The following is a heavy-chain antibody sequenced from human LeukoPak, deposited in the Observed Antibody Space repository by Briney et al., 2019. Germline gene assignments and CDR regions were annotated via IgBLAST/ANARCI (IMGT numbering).Heavy chain of an antibody. V-gene: IGHV3-23*01. CDR3: AKEGGIVVVPAATHY. CDR2: MTGSGGSS. J-gene: IGHJ4*02. CDR1: GLAFRNFA. D-gene: IGHD2-2*01. Sequence: GSLRLSCEASGLAFRNFAMSWVRQAPGKGLEWVSGMTGSGGSSYYADSVKGRFTISRDNSKNTLYLQMNSLRAEDTAVYYCAKEGGIVVVPAATHYWGQGTLVTVSS.